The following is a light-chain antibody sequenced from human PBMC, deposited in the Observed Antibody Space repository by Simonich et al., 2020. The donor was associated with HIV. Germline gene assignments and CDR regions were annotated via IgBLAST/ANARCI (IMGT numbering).Light chain of an antibody. J-gene: IGKJ4*01. V-gene: IGKV4-1*01. CDR1: QSVLYSSSNNTY. CDR2: WAS. Sequence: DIVMTQSPDSLPVSLGERATINCKSSQSVLYSSSNNTYLAWYQHKPGQPPKLLIYWASTRDSGVPDRFSGSGSGTDVTLTISSLQAEDVAVYYCQQYYSTPLTFGGGTKVEIK. CDR3: QQYYSTPLT.